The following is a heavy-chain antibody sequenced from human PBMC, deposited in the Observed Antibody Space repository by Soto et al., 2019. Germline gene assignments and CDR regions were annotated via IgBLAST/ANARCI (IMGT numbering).Heavy chain of an antibody. CDR1: GGSFSCYY. Sequence: QVQLQQWGAGLLKPSETLSLTCAVYGGSFSCYYWSWIRQPPVKWLEWIGEINHSGSTNYNPSLKSLVTRSVDTSKNQFSLKLSSVNAADSAVYYCARGDSSGVRFYYMDVWGKGTTVTVSS. D-gene: IGHD6-19*01. CDR3: ARGDSSGVRFYYMDV. J-gene: IGHJ6*03. CDR2: INHSGST. V-gene: IGHV4-34*01.